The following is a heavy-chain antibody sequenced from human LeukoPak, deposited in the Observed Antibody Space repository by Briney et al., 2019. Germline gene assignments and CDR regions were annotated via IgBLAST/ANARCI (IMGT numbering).Heavy chain of an antibody. Sequence: ASVKVSCKASGYTFTGYYMHWVRQAPGQGLEWIGRINPNCGGTNYAQKFQGRVTMTRDTSISTAYMELSRLRSDDTAVYYCAREARQTGDVWGQGTTVTVSS. CDR1: GYTFTGYY. CDR3: AREARQTGDV. CDR2: INPNCGGT. V-gene: IGHV1-2*06. J-gene: IGHJ6*02.